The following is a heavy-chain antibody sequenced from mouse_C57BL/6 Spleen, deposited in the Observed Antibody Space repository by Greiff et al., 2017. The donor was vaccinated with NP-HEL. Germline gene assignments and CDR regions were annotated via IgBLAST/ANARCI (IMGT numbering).Heavy chain of an antibody. V-gene: IGHV5-4*03. CDR3: ATTVVALYYAMDY. CDR2: ISDGGSYT. D-gene: IGHD1-1*01. Sequence: EVKLVESGGGLVKPGGSLKLSCAASGFTFSSYAMSWVRQTPEKRLEWVATISDGGSYTYYPDNVKGRFTISRDNAKNNLYLQMSHLKSEDTAMYYCATTVVALYYAMDYWGQGTSVTVSS. J-gene: IGHJ4*01. CDR1: GFTFSSYA.